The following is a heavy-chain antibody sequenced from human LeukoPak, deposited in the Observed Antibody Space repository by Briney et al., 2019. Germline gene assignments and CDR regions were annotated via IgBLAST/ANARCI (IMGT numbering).Heavy chain of an antibody. J-gene: IGHJ4*02. CDR3: ARSPTDYDILTGYYNVLIDYFDY. D-gene: IGHD3-9*01. CDR2: IIPILGIA. V-gene: IGHV1-69*04. CDR1: GGTFSSYA. Sequence: ASVKVSCKASGGTFSSYAISWVRQAPGQGLEWMGRIIPILGIANYAQKFQGRVTITADKSTSTAYMELSSLRSEDTAVYHCARSPTDYDILTGYYNVLIDYFDYWGQGTLVTVSS.